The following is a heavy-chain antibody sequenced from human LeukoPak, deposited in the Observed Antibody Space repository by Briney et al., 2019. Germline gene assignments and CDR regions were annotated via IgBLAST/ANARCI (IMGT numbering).Heavy chain of an antibody. CDR1: GGTFSSYA. Sequence: ASVKVSCKASGGTFSSYAISWVRQAPGQGLEWMGGIIPIFGTANYAQKFQGRVTITADESTSTAYMELSSLRSDDTAVYYCARAHPSVTVTTFFVYSFAWAVNWFDPWGQGTLVTVSS. CDR3: ARAHPSVTVTTFFVYSFAWAVNWFDP. CDR2: IIPIFGTA. D-gene: IGHD4-17*01. J-gene: IGHJ5*02. V-gene: IGHV1-69*13.